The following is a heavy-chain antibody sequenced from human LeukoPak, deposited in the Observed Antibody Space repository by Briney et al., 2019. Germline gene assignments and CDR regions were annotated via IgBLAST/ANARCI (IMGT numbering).Heavy chain of an antibody. CDR2: IKQDGSEK. CDR3: ARDPYSGSYGNYYYYFMDV. D-gene: IGHD1-26*01. V-gene: IGHV3-7*01. CDR1: GFTSYTYW. Sequence: GGSLRLSCVASGFTSYTYWMTWVRQAPGKGLEWVANIKQDGSEKYYVDSVKGRFTISRDNAKNSLYLQMNSLRAEDTAVYYCARDPYSGSYGNYYYYFMDVWGKGTTVTISS. J-gene: IGHJ6*03.